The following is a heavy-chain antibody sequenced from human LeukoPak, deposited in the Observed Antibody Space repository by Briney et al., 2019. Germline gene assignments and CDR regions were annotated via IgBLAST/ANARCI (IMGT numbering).Heavy chain of an antibody. V-gene: IGHV3-23*01. J-gene: IGHJ4*02. Sequence: PGGSLRLSCAGSGFAFSNYAMNWVRQAPGKGLEWVSSLSGSGGTTYYADSVKGRFTISRDNAKNSLFLQMNSLRAEDTAVYYCPRDDNWGSADWGQGTLVTVSS. D-gene: IGHD7-27*01. CDR3: PRDDNWGSAD. CDR1: GFAFSNYA. CDR2: LSGSGGTT.